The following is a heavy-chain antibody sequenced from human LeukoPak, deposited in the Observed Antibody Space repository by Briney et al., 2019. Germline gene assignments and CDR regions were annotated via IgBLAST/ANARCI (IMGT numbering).Heavy chain of an antibody. CDR1: GYSFTSYW. V-gene: IGHV5-51*01. CDR2: IYPGDSDT. CDR3: ARLVGYCSSTSCYTPLDY. D-gene: IGHD2-2*02. J-gene: IGHJ4*02. Sequence: PGESLKISCKGSGYSFTSYWIGWVRQMPGKGLEWMGIIYPGDSDTRYSPSFQGQVTISADKSISTAYLQWSSLKASDTAMYYCARLVGYCSSTSCYTPLDYWGQGTLVSVSS.